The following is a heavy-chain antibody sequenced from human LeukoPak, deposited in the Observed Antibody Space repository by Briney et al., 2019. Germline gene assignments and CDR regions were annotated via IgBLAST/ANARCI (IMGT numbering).Heavy chain of an antibody. J-gene: IGHJ4*02. Sequence: PSETLSLTCAVYGGSFSAFYWHWIRQPPGKGLEWLGEINHSGSAGYNPSLKSRLTISVDTSKTQFFLKLSSVTAADTAIYYCMRTDLWDTVLINSWGQGTLVTVSS. CDR1: GGSFSAFY. CDR2: INHSGSA. V-gene: IGHV4-34*01. D-gene: IGHD5-18*01. CDR3: MRTDLWDTVLINS.